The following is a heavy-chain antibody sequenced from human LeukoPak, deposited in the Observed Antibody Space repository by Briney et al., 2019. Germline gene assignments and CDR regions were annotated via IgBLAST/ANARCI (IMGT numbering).Heavy chain of an antibody. CDR1: GFTFSSYE. CDR3: ARATRGVASDFDY. V-gene: IGHV3-48*03. Sequence: PWGSLRLSCAASGFTFSSYEMNWVRQAPGKGLEWVSYISSSGATRYYADSVKGRFTISRDNAKNSLYLQMNSLGAEHTAVYYCARATRGVASDFDYWGQGTRVTVSS. D-gene: IGHD2-15*01. CDR2: ISSSGATR. J-gene: IGHJ4*02.